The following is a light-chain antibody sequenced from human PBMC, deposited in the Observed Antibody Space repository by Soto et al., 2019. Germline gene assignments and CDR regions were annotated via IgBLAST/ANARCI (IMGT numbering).Light chain of an antibody. Sequence: QSALTQPASVSGSPGQSITISCTGTRSDVGGYNYVSWYLQHPGKAPKLMIYDVSNRPSGVSNRFSGSKSGNTASLTISGLQAEDEADYYCSSYTGSSTPVVFGGGTKLTVL. CDR1: RSDVGGYNY. J-gene: IGLJ2*01. CDR3: SSYTGSSTPVV. CDR2: DVS. V-gene: IGLV2-14*01.